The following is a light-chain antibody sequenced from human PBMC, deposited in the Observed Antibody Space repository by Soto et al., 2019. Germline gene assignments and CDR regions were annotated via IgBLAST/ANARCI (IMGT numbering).Light chain of an antibody. J-gene: IGKJ4*01. CDR2: GAS. CDR1: QSVSSSY. Sequence: ENVLTQSPGTLSLSKGERATLSCRASQSVSSSYLAWYQQKPGQAPRLLIYGASSRATGIPDRFSGSGSGTDFTLTISRLEPEDFAVYYCQQYGRSLTFGGGTKVDIK. V-gene: IGKV3-20*01. CDR3: QQYGRSLT.